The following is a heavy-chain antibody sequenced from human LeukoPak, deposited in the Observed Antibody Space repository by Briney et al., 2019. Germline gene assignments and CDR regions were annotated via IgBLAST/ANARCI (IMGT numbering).Heavy chain of an antibody. D-gene: IGHD6-19*01. J-gene: IGHJ4*02. CDR3: ARVPGAVGLFDY. CDR1: GYTLTELS. V-gene: IGHV1-24*01. CDR2: FDPEDGET. Sequence: ASVKVSCKVSGYTLTELSMHWVRQAPGKGLEWMGGFDPEDGETIYAQKFQGRVTMTEDTSTDTAYMELSSLRSEDTAVYYCARVPGAVGLFDYWGQGSLVTVSS.